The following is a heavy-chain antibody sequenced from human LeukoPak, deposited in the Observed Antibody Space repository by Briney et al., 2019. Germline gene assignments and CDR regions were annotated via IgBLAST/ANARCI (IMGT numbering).Heavy chain of an antibody. J-gene: IGHJ4*02. CDR2: ISYTGTYI. Sequence: GGSLRLSCAASGFIFSSYPMNWVRQVPGKGLEWVSSISYTGTYIYYADSVKGRFTISRDNAENSVYLQMNSLRVEDTAVYYCTRDRGSYRPIDYWGQGTLVTVSS. D-gene: IGHD1-26*01. CDR3: TRDRGSYRPIDY. CDR1: GFIFSSYP. V-gene: IGHV3-21*01.